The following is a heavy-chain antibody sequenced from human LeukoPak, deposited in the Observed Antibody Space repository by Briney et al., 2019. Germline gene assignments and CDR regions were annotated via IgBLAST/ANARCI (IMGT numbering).Heavy chain of an antibody. D-gene: IGHD6-6*01. CDR1: GGTFSSYA. CDR3: ARSIAARRRHYYFDY. CDR2: IIPIFGTA. V-gene: IGHV1-69*05. Sequence: VASVKVSCKAYGGTFSSYAISWVRQAPGQGLEWMGGIIPIFGTANYAQKFQGRVTITTDESTSTAYMELSSLRSEDTAVYYCARSIAARRRHYYFDYWGQGTLVTVSS. J-gene: IGHJ4*02.